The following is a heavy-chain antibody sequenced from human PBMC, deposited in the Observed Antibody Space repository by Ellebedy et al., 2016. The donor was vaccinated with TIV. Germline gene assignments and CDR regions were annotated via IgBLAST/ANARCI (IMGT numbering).Heavy chain of an antibody. CDR2: IYSGGTT. J-gene: IGHJ4*02. V-gene: IGHV3-53*01. CDR3: AGHGDRAMAH. Sequence: ESLKISCAASGFTVSSNYMSWVRQAQGKGLEWVSVIYSGGTTHYADSVKGRFIIARDKSKNTMYLQMNILRAEDTAVYYCAGHGDRAMAHWGQGTLVTVSS. CDR1: GFTVSSNY. D-gene: IGHD5-18*01.